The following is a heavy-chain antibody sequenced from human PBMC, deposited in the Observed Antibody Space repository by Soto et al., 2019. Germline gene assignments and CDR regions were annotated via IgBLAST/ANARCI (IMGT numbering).Heavy chain of an antibody. CDR2: INPSGGST. D-gene: IGHD1-26*01. J-gene: IGHJ3*02. CDR1: GYTFTSYY. CDR3: ARGIFGGSYPSDAFDI. Sequence: ASVKVSCKASGYTFTSYYMHWVRQAPGQGLEWMGIINPSGGSTSYAQKFQGRVTMTRDTSTSTVYMELSSLRSEDTAVYYCARGIFGGSYPSDAFDIWGPGTMVTLAS. V-gene: IGHV1-46*01.